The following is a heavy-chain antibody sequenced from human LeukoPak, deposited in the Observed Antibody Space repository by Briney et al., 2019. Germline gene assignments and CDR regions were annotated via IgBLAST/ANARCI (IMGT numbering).Heavy chain of an antibody. D-gene: IGHD3-22*01. CDR1: GFTFSDYY. V-gene: IGHV3-11*01. CDR3: ARDQFTTIVVKYGMDV. CDR2: ISSSGSTI. Sequence: PGGSLRLSCAASGFTFSDYYMSWIRQAPGKGLEWVSYISSSGSTIYYADSVKGRFTISRDNAKNSLYLQMNSLRAEKTAVYYCARDQFTTIVVKYGMDVWGQGTTVTVSS. J-gene: IGHJ6*02.